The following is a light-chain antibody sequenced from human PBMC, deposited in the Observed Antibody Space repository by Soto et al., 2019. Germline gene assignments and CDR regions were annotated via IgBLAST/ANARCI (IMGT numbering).Light chain of an antibody. CDR3: QQYGSSPRT. CDR2: GAS. V-gene: IGKV3-20*01. Sequence: EIVLTQSPGTLSLSPGERATLYCRASQSIRSNYVAWYQQKPGQGPRLLIYGASSRATGIPDRFSGSGSGTDFTLIISRLEPEDFAMYYCQQYGSSPRTFXQGTKVDIK. J-gene: IGKJ1*01. CDR1: QSIRSNY.